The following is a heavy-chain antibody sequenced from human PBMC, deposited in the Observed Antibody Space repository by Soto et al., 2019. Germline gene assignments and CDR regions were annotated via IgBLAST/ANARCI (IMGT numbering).Heavy chain of an antibody. CDR3: AIQSTVTTDGGY. V-gene: IGHV4-39*01. J-gene: IGHJ4*02. Sequence: SETLSLTCTVSGGSISSSSYYWGWIRQPPGKGLEWIGSIYYSGSTYYNPSLKSRVTISVDTSKNQFSLKLSSVTAADTAVYYCAIQSTVTTDGGYWGQGTLVTVSS. CDR1: GGSISSSSYY. D-gene: IGHD4-17*01. CDR2: IYYSGST.